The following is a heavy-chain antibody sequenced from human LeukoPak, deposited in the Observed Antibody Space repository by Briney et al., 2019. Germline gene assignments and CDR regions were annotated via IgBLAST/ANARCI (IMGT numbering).Heavy chain of an antibody. J-gene: IGHJ4*02. V-gene: IGHV3-15*07. CDR2: IKGKPDGGTT. CDR3: TTAAGAQKGWYYDFWSGYYAEGYYFDY. D-gene: IGHD3-3*01. Sequence: GGSLRLSCAVSDFTFNTAWMHWVRQAPGKGLEWVGRIKGKPDGGTTDYAAPVEGRFIISRDDSKNTLYLQMNSLKTEDTAVYYCTTAAGAQKGWYYDFWSGYYAEGYYFDYWGQGTLVTISS. CDR1: DFTFNTAW.